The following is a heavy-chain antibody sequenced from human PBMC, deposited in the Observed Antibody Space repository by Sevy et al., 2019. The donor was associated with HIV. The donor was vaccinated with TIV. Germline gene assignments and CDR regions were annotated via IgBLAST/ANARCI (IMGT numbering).Heavy chain of an antibody. CDR3: ARARYCSSTSCYTHFQH. Sequence: GGSLRLSCAASGFTFSSYWMHWVRQAPGKGLVWVSRINSDGSSTSYADSVKGRFTISRDNGKNTLYLQMNSLRAEDTAVYYCARARYCSSTSCYTHFQHWGQGTLVTVSS. J-gene: IGHJ1*01. CDR2: INSDGSST. CDR1: GFTFSSYW. D-gene: IGHD2-2*02. V-gene: IGHV3-74*01.